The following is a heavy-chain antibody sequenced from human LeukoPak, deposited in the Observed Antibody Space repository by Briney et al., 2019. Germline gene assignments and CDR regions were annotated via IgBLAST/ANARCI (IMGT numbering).Heavy chain of an antibody. J-gene: IGHJ4*02. Sequence: GESLKISCKASGYSFTSDWIGWVRQMPGKGLEWMGIIDPSDSETRYTPSFQGQVTISADKSLSTAYLQWNSLKASDTAMYYCAIQTSMGRSGDYWGQGTLVTVSS. CDR3: AIQTSMGRSGDY. CDR2: IDPSDSET. D-gene: IGHD7-27*01. V-gene: IGHV5-51*01. CDR1: GYSFTSDW.